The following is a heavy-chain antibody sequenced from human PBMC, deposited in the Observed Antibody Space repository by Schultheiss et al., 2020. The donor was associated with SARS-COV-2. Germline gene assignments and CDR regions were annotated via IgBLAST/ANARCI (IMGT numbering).Heavy chain of an antibody. V-gene: IGHV4-39*01. Sequence: SETLSLTCTVSGGSISSSSYYWSWIRQPPGKGLEWIGEINHSGSTNYNPSLKSRVTISVDTSKNQFSLKLSSVTAADTAVYYCARRQLVDTAMVTDYWGQGTLVTVSS. CDR1: GGSISSSSYY. CDR3: ARRQLVDTAMVTDY. CDR2: INHSGST. D-gene: IGHD5-18*01. J-gene: IGHJ4*02.